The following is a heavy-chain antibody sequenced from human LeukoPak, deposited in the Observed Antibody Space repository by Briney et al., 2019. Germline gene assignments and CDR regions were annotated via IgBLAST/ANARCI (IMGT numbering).Heavy chain of an antibody. CDR2: IYSIGST. CDR3: ARDLRAAY. D-gene: IGHD3-16*01. J-gene: IGHJ4*02. Sequence: SGTLSLTCTVSGGSISSYYWNWIRQPPGKGLEWIGYIYSIGSTNYNPSLKSRVTISMETSKNQFSLSLCSVTAADTAVYYCARDLRAAYWGGGTVVSVSS. V-gene: IGHV4-59*01. CDR1: GGSISSYY.